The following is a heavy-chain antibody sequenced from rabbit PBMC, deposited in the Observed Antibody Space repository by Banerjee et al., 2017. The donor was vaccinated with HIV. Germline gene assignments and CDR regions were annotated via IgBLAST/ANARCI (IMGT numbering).Heavy chain of an antibody. CDR3: ARETAAYAGYAGYIYYFNL. V-gene: IGHV1S40*01. CDR2: IYAGSSGTT. J-gene: IGHJ4*01. Sequence: QSLEESGGGLVQPEGSLTLTCTASGFSFSSSYYMCWVRQAPGKGPEWIACIYAGSSGTTYYATWAKGRFTISKTSSTTVTLQMTSLTAADTATYFCARETAAYAGYAGYIYYFNLWGPGTLVTVS. D-gene: IGHD7-1*01. CDR1: GFSFSSSYY.